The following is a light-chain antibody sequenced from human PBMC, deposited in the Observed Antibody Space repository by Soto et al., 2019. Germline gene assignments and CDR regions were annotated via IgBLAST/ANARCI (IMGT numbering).Light chain of an antibody. CDR2: AAS. J-gene: IGKJ1*01. CDR3: QQYDNWPRT. Sequence: EKVMTQSPATLSVSLGERATLSCGASQRVIINFAWYHQKPCNPPSLLIYAASTMPTGIPSRFSGSGSGTEFTLTISSLKSEDFAVYYCQQYDNWPRTFGQGTKVDIK. CDR1: QRVIIN. V-gene: IGKV3-15*01.